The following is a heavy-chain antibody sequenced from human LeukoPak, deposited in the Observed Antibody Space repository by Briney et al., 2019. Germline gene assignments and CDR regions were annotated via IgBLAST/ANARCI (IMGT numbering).Heavy chain of an antibody. Sequence: GRSLRLSCAASGFTFSNAWMSWVRQAPGKGLEWVGRIKSKTDGGTTDYAAPVKGRFTISRDDSKNTLYLQMNSLKTEDTAVYYCLGLDSSSWYHLFGYYYYMDVWGKGTTVTVSS. CDR3: LGLDSSSWYHLFGYYYYMDV. J-gene: IGHJ6*03. CDR2: IKSKTDGGTT. D-gene: IGHD6-13*01. V-gene: IGHV3-15*01. CDR1: GFTFSNAW.